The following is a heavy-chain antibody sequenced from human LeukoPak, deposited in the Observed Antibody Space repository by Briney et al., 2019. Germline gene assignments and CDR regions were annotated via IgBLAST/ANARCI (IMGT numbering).Heavy chain of an antibody. CDR2: IKEDGNEK. J-gene: IGHJ6*03. Sequence: GGSLRLSCAASGFTFSIYWMSWVRQAPGKGLEWVANIKEDGNEKYYVDSVKGRFTISRDNAKNSLYLQMNSLRAEDMAVYYCARDHLVVVPTATGDYYYYYMDVWGKGTTVTVSS. CDR1: GFTFSIYW. CDR3: ARDHLVVVPTATGDYYYYYMDV. V-gene: IGHV3-7*01. D-gene: IGHD2-2*01.